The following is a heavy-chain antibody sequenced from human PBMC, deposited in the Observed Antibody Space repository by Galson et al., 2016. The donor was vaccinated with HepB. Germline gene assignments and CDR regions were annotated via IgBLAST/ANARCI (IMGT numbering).Heavy chain of an antibody. J-gene: IGHJ3*02. V-gene: IGHV3-21*06. CDR3: ARDLLMGHTRGIFDI. CDR1: GFTFSSYS. Sequence: SLRLSCAASGFTFSSYSMNWVRQSPGKGLEWVSAISGSSDYLYYADSVRGRFTISRDNTKNSLYLQMNGLRADDTALYYCARDLLMGHTRGIFDIWGQGTPVAVSS. D-gene: IGHD2-8*02. CDR2: ISGSSDYL.